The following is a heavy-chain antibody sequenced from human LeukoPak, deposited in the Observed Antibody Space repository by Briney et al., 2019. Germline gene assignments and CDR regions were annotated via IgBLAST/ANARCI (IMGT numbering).Heavy chain of an antibody. Sequence: RGWLRHSLVASLFTLSSYARCAVRPAPARGVACVSAISGSGGSTYYADSVKGRFTISRDNSKNTLNLQTTSLRAEDTAVYYCAKDRAGTYTLDYWGQGTLVSVSS. D-gene: IGHD3-10*01. CDR3: AKDRAGTYTLDY. J-gene: IGHJ4*02. CDR2: ISGSGGST. V-gene: IGHV3-23*01. CDR1: LFTLSSYA.